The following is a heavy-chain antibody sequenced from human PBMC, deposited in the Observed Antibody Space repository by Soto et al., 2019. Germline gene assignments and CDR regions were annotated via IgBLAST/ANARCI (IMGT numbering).Heavy chain of an antibody. Sequence: EVQLVESGGGLVQPGRSLRLSCAASGFTFDDYAMHWVRQAPGKGLEWVSGISWNSGSIGYADSVKGRFTISRDNAKNSLYLQMNSLRAEDTSLYYCAGLYGDGWDGFDIWGQGTMVTVSS. CDR1: GFTFDDYA. CDR3: AGLYGDGWDGFDI. D-gene: IGHD4-17*01. CDR2: ISWNSGSI. J-gene: IGHJ3*02. V-gene: IGHV3-9*01.